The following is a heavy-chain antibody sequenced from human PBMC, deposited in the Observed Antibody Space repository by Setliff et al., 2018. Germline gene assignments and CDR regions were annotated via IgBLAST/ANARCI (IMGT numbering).Heavy chain of an antibody. CDR3: ARDMGQPYYFES. J-gene: IGHJ4*02. Sequence: SETLSLTCAVSGGSISSGSYYWSWIRQPAGKGLEWVGRLHTSGSTNYNPSLKSRVTISVDTSRNQFSLKLSSLTAADTAVYYCARDMGQPYYFESWGLGTLVTVSS. D-gene: IGHD1-1*01. CDR2: LHTSGST. V-gene: IGHV4-61*02. CDR1: GGSISSGSYY.